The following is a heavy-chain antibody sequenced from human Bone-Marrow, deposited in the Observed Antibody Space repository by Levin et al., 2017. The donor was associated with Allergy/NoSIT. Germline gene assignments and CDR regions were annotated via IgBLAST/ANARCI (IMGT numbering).Heavy chain of an antibody. CDR2: INWNSGSI. J-gene: IGHJ6*02. V-gene: IGHV3-9*01. CDR3: AKDLTSGIAVAGQDAYYYYGMDV. D-gene: IGHD6-19*01. CDR1: AFRFDDYA. Sequence: GGSLRLSCTASAFRFDDYAMHWVRQTPGKGLEWVSGINWNSGSIVYAASVKGRFTISRDNARNSLYLRMNNLRPEDTAFYYCAKDLTSGIAVAGQDAYYYYGMDVWGQGTTVTV.